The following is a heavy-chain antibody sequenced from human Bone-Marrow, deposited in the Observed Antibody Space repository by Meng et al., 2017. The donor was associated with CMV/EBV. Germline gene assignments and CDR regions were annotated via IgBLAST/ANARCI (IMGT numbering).Heavy chain of an antibody. CDR3: ARDGYSYGFKNYGMDV. CDR2: IYYSGST. D-gene: IGHD5-18*01. J-gene: IGHJ6*02. V-gene: IGHV4-59*01. CDR1: GGSIGSYY. Sequence: GSLRLSCTVSGGSIGSYYWSWIRQPPGKGLEWIGYIYYSGSTNYNPSLKSRVTISVDTSKNQFSLKLSSVTAADTAVYYCARDGYSYGFKNYGMDVWGQGTTVTVSS.